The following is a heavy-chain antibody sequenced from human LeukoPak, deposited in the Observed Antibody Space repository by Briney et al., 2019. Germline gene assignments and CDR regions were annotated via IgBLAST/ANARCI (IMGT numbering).Heavy chain of an antibody. CDR3: ARDYDILTGYYGMDV. D-gene: IGHD3-9*01. V-gene: IGHV3-33*08. Sequence: GRSLRLSCAASGFTFSSYAMHWVRQAPGKGLEWVAVIWSDGSNEGYADSVKGRFTISRDNAKNSLYLQMNSLRAEDTAVYYCARDYDILTGYYGMDVWGQGTTVTVSS. CDR1: GFTFSSYA. J-gene: IGHJ6*02. CDR2: IWSDGSNE.